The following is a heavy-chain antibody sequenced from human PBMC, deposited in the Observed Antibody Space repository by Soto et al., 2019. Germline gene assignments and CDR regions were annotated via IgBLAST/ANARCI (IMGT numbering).Heavy chain of an antibody. CDR2: ISAYNGNT. J-gene: IGHJ6*02. CDR3: ARDRSGSYYYYYGMDV. CDR1: GYTFTSYG. D-gene: IGHD3-10*01. Sequence: ASVTVCCKASGYTFTSYGISWVRQAPGQGLEWMGWISAYNGNTNYAQKLQGRVTMTTDTSTSTAYMELRSLRSDDTAVYYCARDRSGSYYYYYGMDVWGQGTTVTVSS. V-gene: IGHV1-18*01.